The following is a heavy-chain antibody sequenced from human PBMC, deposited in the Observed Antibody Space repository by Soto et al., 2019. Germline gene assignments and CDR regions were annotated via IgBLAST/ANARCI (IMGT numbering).Heavy chain of an antibody. J-gene: IGHJ3*02. CDR2: ISAYNGNT. Sequence: QGQLVQSVGEVKKPGASLKVSCKASGYNFILHGISWVRQAPGQGLEWMGWISAYNGNTNYAQNFQDRVTMTTDPSTRKVNRELRSLRSDNTAVYYCARVWYDGISGAFDIWGQGTKVTVSS. CDR1: GYNFILHG. CDR3: ARVWYDGISGAFDI. V-gene: IGHV1-18*01. D-gene: IGHD3-10*01.